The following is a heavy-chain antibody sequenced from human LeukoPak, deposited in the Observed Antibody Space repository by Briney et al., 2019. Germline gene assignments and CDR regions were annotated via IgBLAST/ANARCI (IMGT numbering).Heavy chain of an antibody. CDR1: GFTFSSYA. CDR2: ISYGGSNK. V-gene: IGHV3-30-3*01. Sequence: GSLRLSCAASGFTFSSYAMHWVRQAPGKGLEWVAVISYGGSNKYYADSVKGRFTISRDNSKNTLYLQMNSLRAEDTAVYYCARDASNYYDSSGYAGVPDYWGQGTLVTVSS. D-gene: IGHD3-22*01. CDR3: ARDASNYYDSSGYAGVPDY. J-gene: IGHJ4*02.